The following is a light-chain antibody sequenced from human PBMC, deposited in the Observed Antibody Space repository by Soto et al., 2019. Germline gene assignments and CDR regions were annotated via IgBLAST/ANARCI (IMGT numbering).Light chain of an antibody. Sequence: EILLTQSPGTLPLSAGERATLSCRASQSVSSNLAWYQQKPGQAPRLLIYGASTRATGIPARFSGSGSGTEFTLTISSLQYEDFAVYYCQQYNNWHPVTFGGGTKVDIK. J-gene: IGKJ4*01. CDR2: GAS. CDR1: QSVSSN. V-gene: IGKV3-15*01. CDR3: QQYNNWHPVT.